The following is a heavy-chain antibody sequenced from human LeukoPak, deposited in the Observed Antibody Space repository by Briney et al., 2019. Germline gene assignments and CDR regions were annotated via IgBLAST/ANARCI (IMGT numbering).Heavy chain of an antibody. CDR1: GFTFNNTL. D-gene: IGHD1-26*01. Sequence: GGSLRLSCVASGFTFNNTLMSWVRQAPGKGLEWVARIKSKTDGGTTDYAAPVKGRFTISRDDSKSTLFLQMNSLTPEDTAVYYCTSRKLVGPPYGMDVWGQGASVTVSS. CDR3: TSRKLVGPPYGMDV. V-gene: IGHV3-15*01. CDR2: IKSKTDGGTT. J-gene: IGHJ6*02.